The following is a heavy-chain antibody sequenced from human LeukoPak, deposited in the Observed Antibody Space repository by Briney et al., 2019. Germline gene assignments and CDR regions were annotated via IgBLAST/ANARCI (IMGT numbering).Heavy chain of an antibody. CDR3: AKGGTWNDPEY. V-gene: IGHV3-23*01. CDR2: ISGSGDST. D-gene: IGHD1-1*01. Sequence: GGSLRLSCAASGFTFSSYAMSWVRQAPGKGLEWVSGISGSGDSTYYADSVKGRFTISRDNSKNTLNLQMNSLGAEDTAVYYCAKGGTWNDPEYWGQGTLVTVSS. J-gene: IGHJ4*02. CDR1: GFTFSSYA.